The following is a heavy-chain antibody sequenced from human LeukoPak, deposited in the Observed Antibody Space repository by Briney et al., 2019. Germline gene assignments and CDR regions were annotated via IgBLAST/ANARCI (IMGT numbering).Heavy chain of an antibody. V-gene: IGHV3-30*18. CDR1: GFTFSSYA. Sequence: PGVSLRLSCAASGFTFSSYAMHWVRQAPGKGLEWVAVMSHDGSNKYYGDSVKGRFTISRGNSKNTLYLQMNSLRAEDTAVYYCAKLDSSGWSRPFDYWGQGTLVTVSS. D-gene: IGHD6-19*01. J-gene: IGHJ4*02. CDR3: AKLDSSGWSRPFDY. CDR2: MSHDGSNK.